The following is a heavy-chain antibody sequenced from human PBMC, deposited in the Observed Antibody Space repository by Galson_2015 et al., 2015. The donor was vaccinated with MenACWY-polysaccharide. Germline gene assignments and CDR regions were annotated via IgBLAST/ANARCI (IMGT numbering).Heavy chain of an antibody. CDR2: IIPIFATA. D-gene: IGHD6-19*01. Sequence: SVKVSCKASGGTFKSQGIDWVRQAPGQGLEWMGGIIPIFATAHYAQKFQGRVTITADESTNTAYIEVSSLRSEDTAVYYCARGNGDGSGWWGAYYFDYWAQGTLVTVSS. CDR1: GGTFKSQG. J-gene: IGHJ4*02. CDR3: ARGNGDGSGWWGAYYFDY. V-gene: IGHV1-69*13.